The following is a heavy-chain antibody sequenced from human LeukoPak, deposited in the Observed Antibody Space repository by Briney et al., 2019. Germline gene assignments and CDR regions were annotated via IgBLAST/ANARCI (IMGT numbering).Heavy chain of an antibody. Sequence: GGSLRLSCEASGFTFSSFGMHWVRQAPGKGLEWVSAISGSGGSTYYADSVKGRFTISRDNSKNTLYLQMNSLRAEDTAVYYCARRTKYYYDSSGYKDAFDIWGQGTMVTVSS. CDR3: ARRTKYYYDSSGYKDAFDI. CDR2: ISGSGGST. CDR1: GFTFSSFG. V-gene: IGHV3-23*01. D-gene: IGHD3-22*01. J-gene: IGHJ3*02.